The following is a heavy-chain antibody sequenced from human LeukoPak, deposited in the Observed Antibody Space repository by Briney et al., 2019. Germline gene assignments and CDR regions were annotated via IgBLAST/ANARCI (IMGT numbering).Heavy chain of an antibody. D-gene: IGHD3-9*01. J-gene: IGHJ4*02. CDR3: VKDHGWLLYS. V-gene: IGHV3-23*01. Sequence: TGGSLRLSCAASGFTVSSNYMNWVRQAPGKGLEWVSGISLDGATTYYAGSVEGRFTISRDNSKNTLYLQMNSLRADDTAVYYCVKDHGWLLYSWGQGTLVTVSS. CDR1: GFTVSSNY. CDR2: ISLDGATT.